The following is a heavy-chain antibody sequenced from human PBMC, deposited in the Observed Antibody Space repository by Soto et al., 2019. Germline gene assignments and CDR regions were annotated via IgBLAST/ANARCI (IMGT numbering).Heavy chain of an antibody. CDR2: ISAYNGNT. J-gene: IGHJ4*02. D-gene: IGHD3-22*01. CDR1: GDTFTSYG. V-gene: IGHV1-18*04. CDR3: ARDVDGRHDSSGYPDY. Sequence: EASVKVSCKASGDTFTSYGISWVRQAPGQGLEWMGWISAYNGNTNYAQKLQGRVTMTTDTSTSTAYMELRSLRSDDTAVYYCARDVDGRHDSSGYPDYWGQGTLVTVSS.